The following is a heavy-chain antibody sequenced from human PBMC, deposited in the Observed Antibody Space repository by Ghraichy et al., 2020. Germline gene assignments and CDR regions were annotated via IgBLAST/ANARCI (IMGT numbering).Heavy chain of an antibody. Sequence: GGSLRLSCAASRFTFNTFWLHWVRQAPGKGLEWVANINQDGNVTYYVASVKGRFTISRDNVKNSLFLQMNNLRVEDTAVYYCATFSSAYWGQGTLVTVSS. CDR2: INQDGNVT. V-gene: IGHV3-7*01. CDR1: RFTFNTFW. J-gene: IGHJ4*02. CDR3: ATFSSAY.